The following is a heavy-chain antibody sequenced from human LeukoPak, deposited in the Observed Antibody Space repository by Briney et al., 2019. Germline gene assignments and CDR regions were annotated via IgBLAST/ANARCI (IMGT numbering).Heavy chain of an antibody. CDR2: IDHSGST. Sequence: SETLSLTCSVSGYSISSGYYWGWIRQPPGKGLERTGSIDHSGSTYYNPSLKSRITISLDTSKNQFSLNLSSVTAADTAVYYCARDSALAQAVMFDYWGQGTLVTVSS. CDR1: GYSISSGYY. CDR3: ARDSALAQAVMFDY. V-gene: IGHV4-38-2*02. J-gene: IGHJ4*02. D-gene: IGHD6-19*01.